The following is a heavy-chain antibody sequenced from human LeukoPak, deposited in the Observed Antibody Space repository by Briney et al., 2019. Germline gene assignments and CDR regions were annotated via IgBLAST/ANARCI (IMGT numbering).Heavy chain of an antibody. J-gene: IGHJ4*02. CDR3: ARHPYDVFAGYCLDY. D-gene: IGHD3-16*01. CDR2: IYPDDSDI. CDR1: GYKFTSYW. V-gene: IGHV5-51*01. Sequence: GESLKISCKASGYKFTSYWIGWVRQMPGKGPEWMGIIYPDDSDIRYSPSFQGQVTISADKSLSTAYLQWSSLKASDSAMYYCARHPYDVFAGYCLDYWGQGTLVTVSS.